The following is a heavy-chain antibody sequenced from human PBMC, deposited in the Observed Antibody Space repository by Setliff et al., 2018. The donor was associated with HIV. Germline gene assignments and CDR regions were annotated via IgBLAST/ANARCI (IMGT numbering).Heavy chain of an antibody. CDR1: GFTFSDHY. D-gene: IGHD2-15*01. V-gene: IGHV3-23*01. J-gene: IGHJ4*02. CDR3: AKMVGGSRSSGSCYFDY. Sequence: PGGSLRLSCAASGFTFSDHYMDWVRQAPGKGLEWVSAISGSGGSTYYADSVKGRFTISRDNSKSTLSLQMNSLRAEDTAIYYCAKMVGGSRSSGSCYFDYWGQGTLVTVSS. CDR2: ISGSGGST.